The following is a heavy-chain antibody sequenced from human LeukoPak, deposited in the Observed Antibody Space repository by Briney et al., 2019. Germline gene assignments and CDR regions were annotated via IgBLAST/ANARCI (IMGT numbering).Heavy chain of an antibody. D-gene: IGHD3-22*01. J-gene: IGHJ3*02. CDR1: GFTFTSYA. V-gene: IGHV3-30*15. CDR3: ARDVRTDYYDSSGYHDAFDI. CDR2: ISYDGRNK. Sequence: GTSLRLSCAASGFTFTSYAFHWVRQAPGKGLEWVAGISYDGRNKYYADSVKGRFTISRHNSKNTLFLQMSSLRAEDTAVYYCARDVRTDYYDSSGYHDAFDIWGQGTMVTVSS.